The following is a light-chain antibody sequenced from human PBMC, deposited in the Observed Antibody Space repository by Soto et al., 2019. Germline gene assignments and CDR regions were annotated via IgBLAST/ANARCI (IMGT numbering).Light chain of an antibody. CDR2: GAS. CDR3: QQYGSSPWT. CDR1: QSVSSSY. Sequence: EIVLTQSPCTLSFSPLERSTLSCRASQSVSSSYLAWYQQKPGQAPRLLIYGASSRATGIPDRFSGSGSGTDFTLTISRLEPEDFAVYYCQQYGSSPWTFGQGTKV. V-gene: IGKV3-20*01. J-gene: IGKJ1*01.